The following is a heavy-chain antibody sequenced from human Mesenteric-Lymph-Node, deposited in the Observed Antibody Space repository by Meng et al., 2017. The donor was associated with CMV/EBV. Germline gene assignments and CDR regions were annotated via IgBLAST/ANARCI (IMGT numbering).Heavy chain of an antibody. D-gene: IGHD5-12*01. Sequence: SVKVSCKASGGTFSSYAISWVRQAPGQGLEWMGGIIPILGIANYAQKLQGRVTMTTDTSTSTAYMELRSLRSDDTAVYYCARGEALAGSGYGTIDYWGQGTLVTVSS. CDR1: GGTFSSYA. J-gene: IGHJ4*02. CDR2: IIPILGIA. V-gene: IGHV1-69*10. CDR3: ARGEALAGSGYGTIDY.